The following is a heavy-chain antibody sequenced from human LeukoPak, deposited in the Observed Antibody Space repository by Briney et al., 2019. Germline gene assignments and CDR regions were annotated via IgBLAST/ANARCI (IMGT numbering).Heavy chain of an antibody. Sequence: GGSLRLSYSASGFTFGNYAMSWFRQAPGKGLEWVGFIRSKAYGGTPEYAASVKGRFTISRDDSKSIAYLQMSSLKIEDTAIYYCTRNGGWYADYWGQGTLVTVPS. J-gene: IGHJ4*02. CDR2: IRSKAYGGTP. V-gene: IGHV3-49*03. CDR1: GFTFGNYA. CDR3: TRNGGWYADY. D-gene: IGHD6-13*01.